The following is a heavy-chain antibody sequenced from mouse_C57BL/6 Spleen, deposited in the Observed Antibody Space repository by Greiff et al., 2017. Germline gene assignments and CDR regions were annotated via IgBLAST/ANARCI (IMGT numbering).Heavy chain of an antibody. CDR1: GYTFTDYE. V-gene: IGHV1-15*01. D-gene: IGHD2-1*01. Sequence: QVQLQQSGAELVRPGASVTLSCKASGYTFTDYEMHWVKQTPVHGLEWIGAIDPETGGTAYNQKFKGKAILTADKSSSTAYMELRSLTSEDSAVYYCTSGDGNYWFAYWGQGTLVTVSA. J-gene: IGHJ3*01. CDR2: IDPETGGT. CDR3: TSGDGNYWFAY.